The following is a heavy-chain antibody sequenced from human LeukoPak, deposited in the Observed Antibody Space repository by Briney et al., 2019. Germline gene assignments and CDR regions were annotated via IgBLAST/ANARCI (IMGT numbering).Heavy chain of an antibody. D-gene: IGHD3-22*01. Sequence: SVTVSCTASGGTFSSYAISLVRLAPGQGLEWMGGIIPIFGTANYAQKFQGRVTITADESTSTAYMELSSLRSEDTAVYYCARAWLNGPTFDYWGQGTLVTVSS. CDR3: ARAWLNGPTFDY. CDR2: IIPIFGTA. CDR1: GGTFSSYA. J-gene: IGHJ4*02. V-gene: IGHV1-69*13.